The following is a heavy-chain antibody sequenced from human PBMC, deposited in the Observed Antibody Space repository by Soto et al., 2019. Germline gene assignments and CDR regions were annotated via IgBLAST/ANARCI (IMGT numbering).Heavy chain of an antibody. CDR3: ARDADSSGLHY. D-gene: IGHD6-19*01. Sequence: EVSLVETGGDLIHPGGSLRLSCAASGFTVSGMFMNWVRQAPGKGLEWVSVIYPAGPTYYADSVKGRFTISRDNSKNTLFLQLNNLRAEDTAVYYCARDADSSGLHYWGQGILVTVSS. CDR1: GFTVSGMF. J-gene: IGHJ4*02. CDR2: IYPAGPT. V-gene: IGHV3-53*02.